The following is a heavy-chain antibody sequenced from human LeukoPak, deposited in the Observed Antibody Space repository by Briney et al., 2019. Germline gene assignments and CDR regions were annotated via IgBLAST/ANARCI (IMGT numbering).Heavy chain of an antibody. D-gene: IGHD5-18*01. V-gene: IGHV3-7*01. J-gene: IGHJ4*02. CDR3: ARGLSGVSGYTYGRGIDY. Sequence: GGSLRLSCAASGFTFSSYAMSWVRQAPGKGLEWVANIKQDGSEKYCVDSVKGRSTISRDNAKTSLYLQMNSLRAEDTAVYYCARGLSGVSGYTYGRGIDYWGQGTLVTVSS. CDR1: GFTFSSYA. CDR2: IKQDGSEK.